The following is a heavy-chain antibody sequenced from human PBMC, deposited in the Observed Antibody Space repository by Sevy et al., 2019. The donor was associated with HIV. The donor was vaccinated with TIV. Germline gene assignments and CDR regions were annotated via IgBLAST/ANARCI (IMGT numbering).Heavy chain of an antibody. D-gene: IGHD6-13*01. CDR1: ESTASSNK. V-gene: IGHV3-66*02. CDR2: IYNGGST. Sequence: GGSLRLSCAASESTASSNKMNWAPQAPGRGLDWFSVIYNGGSTYYADSVKGRVTISRDNSKNTLYLQMNSRRAEDAAVYYCARDGGSRGMDVWGKRDHGHRLL. J-gene: IGHJ6*04. CDR3: ARDGGSRGMDV.